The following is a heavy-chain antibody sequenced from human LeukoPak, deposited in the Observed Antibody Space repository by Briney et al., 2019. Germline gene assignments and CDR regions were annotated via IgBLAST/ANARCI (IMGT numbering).Heavy chain of an antibody. CDR2: IYYSGST. D-gene: IGHD5-18*01. CDR1: GGSISSYY. CDR3: ARENVDTAIDY. J-gene: IGHJ4*02. V-gene: IGHV4-59*01. Sequence: SSETLSLTCTVSGGSISSYYWSWIRQPPGKGLEWIGYIYYSGSTNYNPSLKSRVTISVDTSKNQFSLKLSSVTAADTAVYYCARENVDTAIDYWGQGTLVTVSP.